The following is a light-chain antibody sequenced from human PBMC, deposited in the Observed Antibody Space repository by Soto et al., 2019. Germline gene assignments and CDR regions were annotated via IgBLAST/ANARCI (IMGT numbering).Light chain of an antibody. V-gene: IGLV1-40*01. J-gene: IGLJ3*02. CDR3: QSYDNSLSGVV. CDR1: SSNIGAGYD. CDR2: RNS. Sequence: QSVLTQSPSVSGAPGQRVTVSCTGSSSNIGAGYDVHWYQQLPGTAPKLLIYRNSNRPSGVPDRFSGSKSGTSASLAITGLQPEDEADYYCQSYDNSLSGVVFGGGTQLTVL.